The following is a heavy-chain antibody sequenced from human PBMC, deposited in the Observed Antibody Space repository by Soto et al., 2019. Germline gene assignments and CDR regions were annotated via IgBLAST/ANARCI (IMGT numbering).Heavy chain of an antibody. D-gene: IGHD1-1*01. V-gene: IGHV3-30*03. CDR1: GFTFSSYG. CDR3: ASLGYANEYYGMDV. CDR2: ISYDGSNK. J-gene: IGHJ6*02. Sequence: QVQLVESGGGVVQPGRSLRLSCAASGFTFSSYGMHWVRQAPGKGLEWVAVISYDGSNKYYADSVKGRFTISRDNSKNTLYLQMNSLRAEDTAVYYCASLGYANEYYGMDVWGQGTTVTVSS.